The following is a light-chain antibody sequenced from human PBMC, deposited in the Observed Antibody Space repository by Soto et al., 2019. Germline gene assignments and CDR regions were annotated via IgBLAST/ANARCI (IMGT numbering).Light chain of an antibody. Sequence: QSVLTHPPSASGTPGQRVTISCPGRSSNIGSNTVNWYQQLPGTAPKLLIYSNKQRPSGVPDRFSGSKSGSSASLAISGLQSEEEADDYCAAWDDSLNGYGFGTGTKVTVL. CDR2: SNK. CDR3: AAWDDSLNGYG. CDR1: SSNIGSNT. V-gene: IGLV1-44*01. J-gene: IGLJ1*01.